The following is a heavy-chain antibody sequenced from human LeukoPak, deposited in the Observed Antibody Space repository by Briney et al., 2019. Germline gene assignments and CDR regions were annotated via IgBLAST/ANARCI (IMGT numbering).Heavy chain of an antibody. J-gene: IGHJ5*02. Sequence: ETSVKVSCKASGFTFISFAMHWVRQARGQRLEWIGWIVVGSGNTNYAQKFQERVTITRDMSTSTSYMELSSLRSEVTAVDYCVDRYCTNRVCYNGFDPWGQGTLVTVSS. V-gene: IGHV1-58*02. CDR3: VDRYCTNRVCYNGFDP. CDR2: IVVGSGNT. D-gene: IGHD2-8*01. CDR1: GFTFISFA.